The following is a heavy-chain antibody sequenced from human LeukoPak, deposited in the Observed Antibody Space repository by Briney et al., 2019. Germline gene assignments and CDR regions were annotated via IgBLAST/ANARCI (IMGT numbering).Heavy chain of an antibody. CDR1: GGSISSSSYY. V-gene: IGHV4-39*01. J-gene: IGHJ4*02. D-gene: IGHD5-24*01. CDR2: IYYSGST. CDR3: ARLRDGYNFNPFDY. Sequence: SETLSLTCTVSGGSISSSSYYWGWIRQPPGKGLEWIGSIYYSGSTYYNPSLKSRVTISVDTPKNQFSLKLSSVTAADTAVYYCARLRDGYNFNPFDYWGQGTLVTVSS.